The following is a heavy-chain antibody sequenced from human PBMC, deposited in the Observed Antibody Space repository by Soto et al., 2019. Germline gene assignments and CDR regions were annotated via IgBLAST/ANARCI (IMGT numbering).Heavy chain of an antibody. D-gene: IGHD2-15*01. CDR2: IIPIFGTA. J-gene: IGHJ3*02. CDR3: ATTRYCSGGSCLKNAFDI. Sequence: SVKVSCKASGGTFSSYAISWVRQAPGQGLEWMGGIIPIFGTANYAQKFQGRVTITRDTSASTAYMELSSLRSEDTAVYYCATTRYCSGGSCLKNAFDIWGQGTIGTVSS. CDR1: GGTFSSYA. V-gene: IGHV1-69*05.